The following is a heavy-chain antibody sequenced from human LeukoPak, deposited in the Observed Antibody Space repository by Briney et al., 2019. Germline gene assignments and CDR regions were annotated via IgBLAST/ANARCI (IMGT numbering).Heavy chain of an antibody. CDR2: IVVGSGNT. D-gene: IGHD3-10*01. CDR3: AAESSRYYGSGSYYRYYYYGMDV. CDR1: GFTFTSSA. Sequence: SVKVSCKASGFTFTSSAVEWVRQARGQRLEWIGWIVVGSGNTNYAQKFQERVTITRDMSTSTAYMELSSLRSEDTAVYYCAAESSRYYGSGSYYRYYYYGMDVWGKGTTVTVSS. J-gene: IGHJ6*04. V-gene: IGHV1-58*01.